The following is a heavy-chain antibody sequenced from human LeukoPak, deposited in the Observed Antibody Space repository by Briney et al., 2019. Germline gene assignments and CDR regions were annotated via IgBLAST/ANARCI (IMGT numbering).Heavy chain of an antibody. V-gene: IGHV5-51*01. Sequence: GESLKISCKGSGYSFLSYWIGWVRQTPGEGLEWMGVIYPGDSGTRYSPSFQGQVTISVDKSISTAYLQWSSLKASDTAMYYCARHYDFWSGYSHLDYWGQGTLVTVSS. J-gene: IGHJ4*02. D-gene: IGHD3-3*01. CDR3: ARHYDFWSGYSHLDY. CDR2: IYPGDSGT. CDR1: GYSFLSYW.